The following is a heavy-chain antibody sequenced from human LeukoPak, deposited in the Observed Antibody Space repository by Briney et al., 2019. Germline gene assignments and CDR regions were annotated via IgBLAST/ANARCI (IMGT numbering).Heavy chain of an antibody. J-gene: IGHJ4*02. V-gene: IGHV3-30*02. D-gene: IGHD3-22*01. CDR1: GFTFSSYG. Sequence: GGSLRLSCAASGFTFSSYGMHWVRQAPGKGLEWGAFIRYGGSNKYYADSVKGRFTISRDNSKNTLYLQMNSLRAEDTAVYYCAKQRGTSYDSSGYFDYWGQGTLVTVSS. CDR2: IRYGGSNK. CDR3: AKQRGTSYDSSGYFDY.